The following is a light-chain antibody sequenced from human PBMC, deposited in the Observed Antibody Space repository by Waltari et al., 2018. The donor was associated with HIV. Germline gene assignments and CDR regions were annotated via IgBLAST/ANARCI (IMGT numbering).Light chain of an antibody. V-gene: IGLV1-51*01. CDR3: GTWDSSLSAGV. J-gene: IGLJ2*01. CDR2: DNN. CDR1: NSNIGNNY. Sequence: QSVLPQPPSVSAAPGQTFTISCSGSNSNIGNNYEYWYQQLPGTAPKLLIYDNNKRPSGIPDRFSGSKSGASATLGITGLQTGDEAHYYCGTWDSSLSAGVFGGGTKLTVL.